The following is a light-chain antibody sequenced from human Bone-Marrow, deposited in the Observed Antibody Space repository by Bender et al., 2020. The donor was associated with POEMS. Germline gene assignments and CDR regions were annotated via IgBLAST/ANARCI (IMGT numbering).Light chain of an antibody. CDR1: GSDVGTYDL. Sequence: QSALTQPASVSGSPGQSITISCSGTGSDVGTYDLVSWFQHHPGKAPKLIISEVTKRPSGVSPRFSASKSGNLAFLTISGLQTEDEADYYCCSFAGGPYVFGTGT. J-gene: IGLJ1*01. V-gene: IGLV2-23*02. CDR3: CSFAGGPYV. CDR2: EVT.